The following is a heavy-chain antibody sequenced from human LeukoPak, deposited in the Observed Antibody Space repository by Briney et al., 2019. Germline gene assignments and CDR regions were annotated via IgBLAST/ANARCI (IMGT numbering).Heavy chain of an antibody. J-gene: IGHJ6*02. D-gene: IGHD4-17*01. CDR2: ISYDGSKK. CDR1: GFTFRNYG. Sequence: GGSLRLSCAASGFTFRNYGMHWVRQAPGKGLEWVAVISYDGSKKYYADSVKGRFTISRDNAKNSLYLQMNSLRAEDTAVYYCARNAYGAQTPSDVWGQGTRSPSR. V-gene: IGHV3-30*03. CDR3: ARNAYGAQTPSDV.